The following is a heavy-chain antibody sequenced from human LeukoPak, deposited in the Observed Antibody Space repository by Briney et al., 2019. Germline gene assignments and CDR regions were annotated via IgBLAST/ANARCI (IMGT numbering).Heavy chain of an antibody. CDR3: ARETSEGDREPTGYFDY. J-gene: IGHJ4*02. V-gene: IGHV1-18*01. CDR2: ISGYNGRT. Sequence: GASVKVSCKTSGYYFPDFGISWVRQAPGQGLEWMGWISGYNGRTIYAQTVQDRVTMTTDTSTTTVYMELRSLKFNDTAVYYCARETSEGDREPTGYFDYWGQGSLVIVSS. D-gene: IGHD1-1*01. CDR1: GYYFPDFG.